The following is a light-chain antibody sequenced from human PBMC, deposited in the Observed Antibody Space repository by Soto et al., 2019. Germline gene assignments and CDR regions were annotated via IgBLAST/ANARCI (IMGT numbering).Light chain of an antibody. CDR1: QNIKTY. Sequence: DIRTTQSPSSLSASVGDRVTITCRASQNIKTYLNWYQHKLGEAPKLLIYDASNLQGGVPSRFSGSGSGTDFTLTISSLQPEDFATYYCQQSDSTPLTFGGGTKVEIK. J-gene: IGKJ4*01. V-gene: IGKV1-39*01. CDR2: DAS. CDR3: QQSDSTPLT.